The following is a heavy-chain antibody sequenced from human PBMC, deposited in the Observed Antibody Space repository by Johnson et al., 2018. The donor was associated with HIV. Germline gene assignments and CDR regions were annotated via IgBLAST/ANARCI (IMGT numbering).Heavy chain of an antibody. J-gene: IGHJ3*02. CDR2: IGTTGDT. Sequence: VQLVESGGGLVKAGGSLRLSCAASGFSSSRYAMHWIRQATGKGLEWVSGIGTTGDTYYQGSVKGRFTISRDHAKNSLHLQMNSLTAGDSAVYYCAREAQTHAFDIWVQGTLVTVSS. D-gene: IGHD4-23*01. CDR1: GFSSSRYA. V-gene: IGHV3-13*01. CDR3: AREAQTHAFDI.